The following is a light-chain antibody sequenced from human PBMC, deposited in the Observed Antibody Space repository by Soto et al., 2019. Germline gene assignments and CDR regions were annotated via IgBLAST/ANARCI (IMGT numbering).Light chain of an antibody. V-gene: IGKV2-28*01. Sequence: EIVMTQSPLSLTVTPGEPASISCKSTQSLRHSNGNTFLDWYMQKPGQSPQLLIYLGSRRAPGAPDRVSGSGSGTDFTLRISTVEADDAGIYYCMQALQTPRTFGQGPKLEI. CDR1: QSLRHSNGNTF. CDR2: LGS. CDR3: MQALQTPRT. J-gene: IGKJ1*01.